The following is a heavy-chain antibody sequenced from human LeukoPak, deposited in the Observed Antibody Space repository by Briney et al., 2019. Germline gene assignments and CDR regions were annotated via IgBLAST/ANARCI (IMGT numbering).Heavy chain of an antibody. J-gene: IGHJ4*02. CDR1: GFTFSSYA. CDR2: ISYDGSNK. V-gene: IGHV3-30-3*01. D-gene: IGHD3-22*01. Sequence: GGSLRLSCAASGFTFSSYAMHWVRQAPGKGLEWVAVISYDGSNKYYADSVKGRFTISRDNSKNTLYLQMNSLRAEDTAVYYCARPILTYYYDSSGTFDYWGQGTLVTVSS. CDR3: ARPILTYYYDSSGTFDY.